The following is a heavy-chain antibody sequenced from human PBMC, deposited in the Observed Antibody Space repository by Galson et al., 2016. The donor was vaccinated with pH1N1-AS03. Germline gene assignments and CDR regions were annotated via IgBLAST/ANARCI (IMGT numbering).Heavy chain of an antibody. V-gene: IGHV1-46*01. CDR2: IDPSGGPT. J-gene: IGHJ4*02. Sequence: SVKVSCKASGYTLTRYYMHWVRQAPGQGLEWMGIIDPSGGPTTYAPKFQGRITITTDTSTSTVYMELVSLRSEDTAVYYCARRYYFDYWCQGTLVTVSS. D-gene: IGHD3-16*02. CDR3: ARRYYFDY. CDR1: GYTLTRYY.